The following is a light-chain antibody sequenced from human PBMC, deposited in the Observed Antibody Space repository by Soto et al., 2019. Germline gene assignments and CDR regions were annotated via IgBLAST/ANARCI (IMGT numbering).Light chain of an antibody. CDR3: SSYTSSSTRD. CDR2: EVN. V-gene: IGLV2-14*01. CDR1: SSDVGGYNY. Sequence: QSVLTQPASVSGSPGQSITISCTGTSSDVGGYNYVSWYQQHPGKAPKLMIYEVNNRPSGVSNRFSGSKSGNTASLTISGLQAEDEADYYCSSYTSSSTRDFGTGTKVTVL. J-gene: IGLJ1*01.